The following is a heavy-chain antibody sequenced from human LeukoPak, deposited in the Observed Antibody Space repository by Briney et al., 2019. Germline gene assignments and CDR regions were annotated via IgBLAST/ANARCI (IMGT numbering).Heavy chain of an antibody. CDR2: INPSGGST. CDR3: ARWDAHYYEGDNWFEP. V-gene: IGHV1-46*01. Sequence: GASVKVSCKASGYTFTSYGISWVRQAPGQGLEWMGIINPSGGSTSYAQKFQGRVTITADESTHTAYMEMTSLRVDDTAVYYCARWDAHYYEGDNWFEPWGQGTLVTVAS. J-gene: IGHJ5*02. D-gene: IGHD3-16*01. CDR1: GYTFTSYG.